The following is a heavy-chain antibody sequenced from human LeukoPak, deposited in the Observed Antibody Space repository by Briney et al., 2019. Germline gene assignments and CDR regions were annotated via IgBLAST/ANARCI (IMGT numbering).Heavy chain of an antibody. CDR1: GFTFSSYA. D-gene: IGHD2-2*01. V-gene: IGHV3-23*01. Sequence: GGSLRLSCAASGFTFSSYAMSWVRQAPGKGLEWVSAISGSGGSTYYADSVKGRFTISRDNSKNTLYLQMNSLGAEDTAVYYCAKEDIVVVPAADYYGMDVWGQGTTVTVSS. CDR2: ISGSGGST. CDR3: AKEDIVVVPAADYYGMDV. J-gene: IGHJ6*02.